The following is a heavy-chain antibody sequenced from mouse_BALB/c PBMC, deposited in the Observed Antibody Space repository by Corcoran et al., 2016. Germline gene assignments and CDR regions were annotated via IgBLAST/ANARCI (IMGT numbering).Heavy chain of an antibody. Sequence: QIQLVQSGPELKKPGETVRISCKASGYTFTTAGMQWVQKMPGKGLKWIGWINTHSGVPKYAEDFKGRFAFSLETSASTAYLQISNLKNEDTATYFCARENTHWYFDVWGAGTTVTVSS. V-gene: IGHV9-4*02. CDR1: GYTFTTAG. J-gene: IGHJ1*01. CDR3: ARENTHWYFDV. CDR2: INTHSGVP.